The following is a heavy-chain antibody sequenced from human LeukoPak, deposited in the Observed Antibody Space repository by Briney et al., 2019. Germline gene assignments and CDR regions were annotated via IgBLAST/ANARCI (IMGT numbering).Heavy chain of an antibody. CDR3: ARDSPNEGILWWSIDY. CDR2: ISSSSSYI. Sequence: GGSLRLSCTTSGFSFTFYSMNWVRQAPGKGLEWVSSISSSSSYIYYADSVKGRFTISRDNAKNSLYLQMNSLRAEDTAVYYCARDSPNEGILWWSIDYWGQGTLVTVSS. CDR1: GFSFTFYS. D-gene: IGHD2-21*01. J-gene: IGHJ4*02. V-gene: IGHV3-21*01.